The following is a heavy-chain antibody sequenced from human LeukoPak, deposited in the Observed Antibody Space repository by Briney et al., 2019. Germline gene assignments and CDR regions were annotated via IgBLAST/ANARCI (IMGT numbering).Heavy chain of an antibody. J-gene: IGHJ4*02. D-gene: IGHD1-26*01. CDR1: GFTFSNYW. Sequence: GGSLRLSCVASGFTFSNYWMLWVRQAPGKGLMWVSLISTDGKSTRYAESVKGRFTISRDNSKNTLYVQMNSLRDEDTALYYCAKDQRWESPHYLDSWGQGTPVTVSS. V-gene: IGHV3-74*01. CDR2: ISTDGKST. CDR3: AKDQRWESPHYLDS.